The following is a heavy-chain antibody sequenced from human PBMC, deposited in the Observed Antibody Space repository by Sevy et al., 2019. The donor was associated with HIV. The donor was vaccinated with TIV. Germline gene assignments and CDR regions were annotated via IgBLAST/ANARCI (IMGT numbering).Heavy chain of an antibody. CDR3: ARRGGLVDGGMDV. V-gene: IGHV4-61*01. CDR2: IYYSGST. Sequence: SETLSLTCTVSGGSVSSGSYYWSWIRQPPGEGLECIGYIYYSGSTNYNPSLKSRVTISVDPSKNQFSLKLSSVTAADTAVYYCARRGGLVDGGMDVWGQGTTVTVSS. D-gene: IGHD2-8*02. J-gene: IGHJ6*02. CDR1: GGSVSSGSYY.